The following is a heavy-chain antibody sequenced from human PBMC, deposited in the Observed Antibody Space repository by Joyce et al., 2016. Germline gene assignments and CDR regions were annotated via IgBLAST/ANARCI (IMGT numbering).Heavy chain of an antibody. V-gene: IGHV4-30-4*01. CDR2: IYYTGST. D-gene: IGHD3-10*01. J-gene: IGHJ4*02. CDR1: GGSISSGDYY. Sequence: QVQLQESGPGLVKPSQTLSLTCSVSGGSISSGDYYWSWIRQPPGKGLEWIGYIYYTGSTYYKLSLKRRITMSVDTSKNQFSLKLSSVTAADTAVYYCARVTWFGDKGFDYWGQGTLVTVSS. CDR3: ARVTWFGDKGFDY.